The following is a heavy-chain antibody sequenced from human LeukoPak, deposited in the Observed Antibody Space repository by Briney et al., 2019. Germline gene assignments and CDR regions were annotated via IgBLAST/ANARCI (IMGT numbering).Heavy chain of an antibody. V-gene: IGHV1-8*01. CDR2: MNPNSGNT. J-gene: IGHJ4*02. CDR3: ARDEAVARGYFDY. CDR1: GYTFTSYD. D-gene: IGHD6-19*01. Sequence: ASVKVSCKASGYTFTSYDINWVRQTTGQGLEWMGWMNPNSGNTGYAQKFQGRVTMTRNTSISTAYMELSSLRSEDTAVYYCARDEAVARGYFDYWGQGTLVTVSS.